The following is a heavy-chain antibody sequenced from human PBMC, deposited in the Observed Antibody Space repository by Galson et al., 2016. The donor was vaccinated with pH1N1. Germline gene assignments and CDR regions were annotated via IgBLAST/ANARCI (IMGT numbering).Heavy chain of an antibody. Sequence: SVKVSCTASGYSVTRYYMHWVRQAPGQGLAWMGLIDPSDGTTTYSQKFQGRITMTRTTPTNSDYKELSSPTSHDTALYYCARRYPFDYWGQGPLITVSS. V-gene: IGHV1-46*01. J-gene: IGHJ4*02. D-gene: IGHD2-2*02. CDR2: IDPSDGTT. CDR1: GYSVTRYY. CDR3: ARRYPFDY.